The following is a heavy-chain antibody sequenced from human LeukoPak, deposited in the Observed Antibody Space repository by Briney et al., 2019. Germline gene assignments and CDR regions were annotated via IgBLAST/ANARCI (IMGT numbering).Heavy chain of an antibody. D-gene: IGHD6-19*01. CDR3: ARESPAGTWDY. CDR2: ISSSGSTI. CDR1: GFTFSDYY. V-gene: IGHV3-11*01. Sequence: PGGSLRLSCAASGFTFSDYYMSWIRQAPGRGRGWVSYISSSGSTIYYADSVKSRFTMSRDNAKHSLYLQMNSLRAEDAAVYYCARESPAGTWDYWGQGTQVTVSS. J-gene: IGHJ4*02.